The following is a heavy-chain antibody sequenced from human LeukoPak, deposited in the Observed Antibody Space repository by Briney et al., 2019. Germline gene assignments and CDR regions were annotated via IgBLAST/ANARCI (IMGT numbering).Heavy chain of an antibody. Sequence: GGSLRLSCAASGFSFDSHAMNWVRQAPGKGLEWTSAITGSGRYTYYKDSVKGRFTISRDNSKNALFLRMSSLRAEDTAVYYCARGPLTSSNYYMDVWGRGTTVTVSS. J-gene: IGHJ6*03. V-gene: IGHV3-23*01. CDR2: ITGSGRYT. D-gene: IGHD4/OR15-4a*01. CDR1: GFSFDSHA. CDR3: ARGPLTSSNYYMDV.